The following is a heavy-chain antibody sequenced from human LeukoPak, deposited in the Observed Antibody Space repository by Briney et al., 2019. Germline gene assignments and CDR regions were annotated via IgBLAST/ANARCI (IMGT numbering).Heavy chain of an antibody. Sequence: MPSETLSLTCAVYGGSFSGYYWSWIPHPPGKGLEWSGEINHSGSTNYNPSLKSRVTISVDTSKNQFSLKLSSVTAADTAVYYCARDEMATIGRALDYWGQGTLVTVSS. D-gene: IGHD5-24*01. J-gene: IGHJ4*02. CDR3: ARDEMATIGRALDY. CDR1: GGSFSGYY. V-gene: IGHV4-34*01. CDR2: INHSGST.